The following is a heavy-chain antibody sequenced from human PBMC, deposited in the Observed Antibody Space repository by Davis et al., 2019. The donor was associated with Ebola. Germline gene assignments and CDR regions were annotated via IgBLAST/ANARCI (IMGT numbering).Heavy chain of an antibody. V-gene: IGHV1-3*01. Sequence: ASVKVSCKASGYIFTNYAIHWVRQAPGQRLEWMGWNHAGNGDTKYSLELQDRVTITRDTSATTAYLELSSLISGDTAIYYCAREGSGWHGGLGSWGQGTLVTVSS. D-gene: IGHD6-19*01. J-gene: IGHJ5*02. CDR2: NHAGNGDT. CDR1: GYIFTNYA. CDR3: AREGSGWHGGLGS.